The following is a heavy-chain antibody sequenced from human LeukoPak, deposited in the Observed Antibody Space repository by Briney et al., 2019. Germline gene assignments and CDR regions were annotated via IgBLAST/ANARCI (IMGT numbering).Heavy chain of an antibody. J-gene: IGHJ4*02. CDR2: INHSGST. V-gene: IGHV4-34*01. D-gene: IGHD3-16*02. Sequence: PSETLSLTCAVYGGSSSGYYWSWIRQPPGKGLEWIGEINHSGSTNYNPSLKSRVTISVDTSKNQFSLKLSSVTAADTAVYYCARSYDYVWGSYRYGLLYWGQGTLVTVSS. CDR3: ARSYDYVWGSYRYGLLY. CDR1: GGSSSGYY.